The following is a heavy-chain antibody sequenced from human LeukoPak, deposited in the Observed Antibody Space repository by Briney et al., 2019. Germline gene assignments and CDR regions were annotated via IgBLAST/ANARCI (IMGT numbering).Heavy chain of an antibody. D-gene: IGHD3-3*01. CDR1: GGTFSSYA. J-gene: IGHJ5*02. V-gene: IGHV1-69*13. CDR2: IIPIFGTA. CDR3: ASNAYYDFWSGPP. Sequence: GASVKFSCKASGGTFSSYAISWVRQAPGQGLEWMGGIIPIFGTANYAQKFQGRVTITADESTSTAYMELSSLRSEDTAVYYCASNAYYDFWSGPPWGQGTLVTVSS.